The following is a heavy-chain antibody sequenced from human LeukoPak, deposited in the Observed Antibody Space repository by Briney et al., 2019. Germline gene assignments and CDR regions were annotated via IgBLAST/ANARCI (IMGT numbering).Heavy chain of an antibody. Sequence: SETLSLTCTVSGGSISSYYWSWIRQPPGKGLEWIGYIYYSGSTNYNPSLKSRVTISVDTSKNQFSLKLSSVTAADTAVYYCASLDVVVNYWGQGTLVTVSS. V-gene: IGHV4-59*01. J-gene: IGHJ4*02. D-gene: IGHD2-15*01. CDR2: IYYSGST. CDR1: GGSISSYY. CDR3: ASLDVVVNY.